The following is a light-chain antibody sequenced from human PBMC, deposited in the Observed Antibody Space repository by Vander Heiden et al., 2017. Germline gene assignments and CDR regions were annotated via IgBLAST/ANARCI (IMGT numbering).Light chain of an antibody. V-gene: IGKV4-1*01. CDR1: QSDLYSSDKNNY. CDR3: QQYYSTPLT. CDR2: WAS. J-gene: IGKJ4*01. Sequence: DIMMNQSPDSLAVSLGERATINCKSSQSDLYSSDKNNYLAWYQQKPGQPPRLLIYWASTRESGVPDRFSGSGSGTDFTLTISSLQAEDVAVYYCQQYYSTPLTFGGGTKVEIK.